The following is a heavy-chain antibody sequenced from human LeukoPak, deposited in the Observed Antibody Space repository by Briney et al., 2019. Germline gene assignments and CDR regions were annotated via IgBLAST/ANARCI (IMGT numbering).Heavy chain of an antibody. CDR1: GYTLTELS. V-gene: IGHV1-24*01. Sequence: ASVKVSCKVSGYTLTELSMHWVRQAPGKGLEWMGGFDPEDGETIYAQKFQGRVTMTEDTSTDTAYMELSSLRSEDTAVYYCARGSPRMSYYYYYYMDVWGKGTTVTISS. D-gene: IGHD2-8*01. J-gene: IGHJ6*03. CDR3: ARGSPRMSYYYYYYMDV. CDR2: FDPEDGET.